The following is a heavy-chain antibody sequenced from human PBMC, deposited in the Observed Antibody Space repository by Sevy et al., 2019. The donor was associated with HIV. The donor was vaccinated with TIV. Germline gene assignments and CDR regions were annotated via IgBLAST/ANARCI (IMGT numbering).Heavy chain of an antibody. CDR1: GFSFDSYG. J-gene: IGHJ6*03. Sequence: GGSLRLSCAVSGFSFDSYGMTWVRQAPGKGLEWVSAISGSGTRTYYADSVKGRFIITRYNSKSTLDLQMNSLRAEDTAIYYCAKGGGHYDPDEIAYYFYYYNMDVWGKGTTVTVSS. V-gene: IGHV3-23*01. D-gene: IGHD3-22*01. CDR3: AKGGGHYDPDEIAYYFYYYNMDV. CDR2: ISGSGTRT.